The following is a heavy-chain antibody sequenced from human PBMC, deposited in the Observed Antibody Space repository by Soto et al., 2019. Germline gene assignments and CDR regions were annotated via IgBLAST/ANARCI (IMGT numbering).Heavy chain of an antibody. CDR3: AKVFCSSGSCPTYYSYMTV. CDR2: IRSRGGST. V-gene: IGHV3-23*01. D-gene: IGHD2-15*01. Sequence: EVQLLESGGGLVQPGGSLTLSCAASGFTFTNYDMRWVRQPPGKGLEWVSVIRSRGGSTNYAGSVKGRFTVSRDNSNNTLYLQMNSLRAEDTAVYYCAKVFCSSGSCPTYYSYMTVWSKGTTVTVSS. J-gene: IGHJ6*03. CDR1: GFTFTNYD.